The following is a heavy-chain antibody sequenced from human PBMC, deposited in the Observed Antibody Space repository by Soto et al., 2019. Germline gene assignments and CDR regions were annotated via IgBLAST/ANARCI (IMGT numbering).Heavy chain of an antibody. CDR2: ISSSGSAI. CDR1: GFGFSSYE. V-gene: IGHV3-48*03. J-gene: IGHJ4*02. CDR3: ASGIDY. Sequence: GGSLRLSCVASGFGFSSYEMTWIRQAPGKGLEWISYISSSGSAIYYADSVKGRFTISRDNAQHAVYLQMNSLRIDDTALYYCASGIDYWGQGTLVTISS.